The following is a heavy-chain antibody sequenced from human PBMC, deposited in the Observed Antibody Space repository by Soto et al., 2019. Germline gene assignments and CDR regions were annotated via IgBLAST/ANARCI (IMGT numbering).Heavy chain of an antibody. CDR1: GFTFTNSA. CDR3: ARDQIDDILTEHYYGMDV. V-gene: IGHV1-58*01. J-gene: IGHJ6*02. D-gene: IGHD3-9*01. Sequence: GASVKVSCTTSGFTFTNSAVEWVRQARGQRLEWIGWIVVGSDNTNYAQKFQGRVTITADKSTSTAYMELSSLRSEDTAVYYCARDQIDDILTEHYYGMDVWGQGTTVTVSS. CDR2: IVVGSDNT.